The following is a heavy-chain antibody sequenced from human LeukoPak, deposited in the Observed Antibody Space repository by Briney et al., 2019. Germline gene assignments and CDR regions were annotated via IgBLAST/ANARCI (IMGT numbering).Heavy chain of an antibody. D-gene: IGHD3-22*01. CDR1: GFTFGDHA. V-gene: IGHV3-49*03. CDR3: ALDSSGYYYFDY. Sequence: GGSLRLSCTASGFTFGDHAMSWFRQAPGKGLEWVGFIRSKAYGGTTEYATSVKGRFTISRDDSKSIAYLQMNSLKTEDTAVYYCALDSSGYYYFDYWGQGTLVTVSS. J-gene: IGHJ4*02. CDR2: IRSKAYGGTT.